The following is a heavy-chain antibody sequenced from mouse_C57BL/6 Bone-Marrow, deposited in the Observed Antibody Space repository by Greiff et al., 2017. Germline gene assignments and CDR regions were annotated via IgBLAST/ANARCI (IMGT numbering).Heavy chain of an antibody. D-gene: IGHD1-1*01. J-gene: IGHJ1*03. CDR1: GYSFTDYN. CDR2: INPNYGTT. Sequence: VQLQQSGPELVKPGASVKISCKASGYSFTDYNMNWVKQSNGKSLEWIGVINPNYGTTSYNQKFKGKATLTADQSSSTAYMQLNSLTSEDSAVYYCASSDYYGSSYWYCDVWGTGTTVTVAS. V-gene: IGHV1-39*01. CDR3: ASSDYYGSSYWYCDV.